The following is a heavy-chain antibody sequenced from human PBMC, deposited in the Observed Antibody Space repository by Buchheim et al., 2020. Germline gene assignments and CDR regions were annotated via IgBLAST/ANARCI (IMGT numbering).Heavy chain of an antibody. D-gene: IGHD3-3*01. Sequence: QVQLVESGGGVVQPGRSLRLSCAASGFTFSDYALHWVRQAPGKGLEWVSFLSYDGLDKPYADSVKGRFSIPRDNSKKTLYLQVNSLKTEDTAVYYCARGGFGYWYFDLGGRGTL. CDR1: GFTFSDYA. V-gene: IGHV3-30*04. CDR3: ARGGFGYWYFDL. CDR2: LSYDGLDK. J-gene: IGHJ2*01.